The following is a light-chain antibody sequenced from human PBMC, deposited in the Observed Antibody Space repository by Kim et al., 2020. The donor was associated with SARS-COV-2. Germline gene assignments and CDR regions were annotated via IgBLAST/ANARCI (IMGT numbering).Light chain of an antibody. V-gene: IGLV3-19*01. J-gene: IGLJ2*01. CDR3: NSRDSSGNHVV. CDR1: SLRSYY. CDR2: GKN. Sequence: LRQTVRITCQGDSLRSYYASWYQQKPGQAPVLVIYGKNNRPSGIPDRFSGSSSGNTASLTITGAQTEDEADYYCNSRDSSGNHVVFGGGTKLTVL.